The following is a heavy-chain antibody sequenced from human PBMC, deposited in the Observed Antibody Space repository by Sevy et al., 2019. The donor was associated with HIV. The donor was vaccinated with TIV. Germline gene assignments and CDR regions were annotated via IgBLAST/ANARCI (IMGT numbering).Heavy chain of an antibody. CDR2: ISYDGSNK. V-gene: IGHV3-30-3*01. CDR3: ARGYQSGYYYYGMDV. D-gene: IGHD2-2*01. J-gene: IGHJ6*02. CDR1: GLTFSSYA. Sequence: GGSLRLSCAASGLTFSSYAMHWVRQAPGKGLEWVAVISYDGSNKYYADSVKGRFTISRDNSKNTLYLQMNSLRAEDTAVYYCARGYQSGYYYYGMDVWGQGTTVTVSS.